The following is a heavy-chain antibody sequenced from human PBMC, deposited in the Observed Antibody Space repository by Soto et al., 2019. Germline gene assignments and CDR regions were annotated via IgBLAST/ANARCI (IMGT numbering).Heavy chain of an antibody. D-gene: IGHD2-15*01. V-gene: IGHV1-69*12. CDR2: IIPIFGTA. J-gene: IGHJ4*02. Sequence: QVQLVQSGAEVKKPGSSVKVSCKASGGTFSGYAISWVRQAPGQGLEWMGGIIPIFGTANYAQKFQGRVTITADESTSTAYMELSSLRSEDTAVYYCARGPCSGGSCYSFYDYWGQGTLVTVSS. CDR3: ARGPCSGGSCYSFYDY. CDR1: GGTFSGYA.